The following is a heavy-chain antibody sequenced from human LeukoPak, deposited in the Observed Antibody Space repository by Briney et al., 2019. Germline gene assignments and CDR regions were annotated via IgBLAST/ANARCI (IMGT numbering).Heavy chain of an antibody. CDR1: GFTFSSYS. Sequence: EAGGSLRLSCAASGFTFSSYSMNWVRQAPGKGLEWVSSISSSSSYIYYADSVKGRFTISRDNAENSLFLQMDSLRAEDTAVYYCARGRGYSISSDAFDIWGQGTMVTVSS. J-gene: IGHJ3*02. CDR2: ISSSSSYI. D-gene: IGHD6-6*01. V-gene: IGHV3-21*01. CDR3: ARGRGYSISSDAFDI.